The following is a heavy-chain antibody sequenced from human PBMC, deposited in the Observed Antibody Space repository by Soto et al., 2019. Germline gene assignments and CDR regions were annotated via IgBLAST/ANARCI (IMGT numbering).Heavy chain of an antibody. CDR1: GGTFSSYA. J-gene: IGHJ4*02. D-gene: IGHD5-12*01. Sequence: SVKVSCKASGGTFSSYAISWVQQAPGQGLEWMGGIIPIFGTANYAQKFQGRVTITADESTSTAYMELSSLRSEDTAVYYCARGEDGYNIYFDYWGQGTLVTVSS. V-gene: IGHV1-69*13. CDR2: IIPIFGTA. CDR3: ARGEDGYNIYFDY.